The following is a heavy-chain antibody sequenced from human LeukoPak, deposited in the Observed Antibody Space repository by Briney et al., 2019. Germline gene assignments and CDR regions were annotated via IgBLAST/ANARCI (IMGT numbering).Heavy chain of an antibody. V-gene: IGHV3-9*01. Sequence: GGSLRLSCAASGFTFDDYAMHWVRQAPEKGLEWVSGISWNSGSIGYADSVKGRFTISRDNAKNSLYLQMNSLRAEDTALYYCAKDNVDWGQGTLVTVSS. CDR3: AKDNVD. CDR2: ISWNSGSI. D-gene: IGHD3-10*02. CDR1: GFTFDDYA. J-gene: IGHJ4*02.